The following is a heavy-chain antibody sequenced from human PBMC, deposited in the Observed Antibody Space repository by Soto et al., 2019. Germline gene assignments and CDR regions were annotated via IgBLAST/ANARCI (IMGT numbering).Heavy chain of an antibody. Sequence: GESLKISCKGSGYSFTSYWIGWVRQMPGKGLEWMGIIYPGDSDTRYSPSFQGQVTISADKSISTAYLQWSSLKASDTAMYYCARQTYYYGSGRRGYYYYGMHVWGQGTTVTVSS. CDR3: ARQTYYYGSGRRGYYYYGMHV. CDR2: IYPGDSDT. CDR1: GYSFTSYW. V-gene: IGHV5-51*01. D-gene: IGHD3-10*01. J-gene: IGHJ6*02.